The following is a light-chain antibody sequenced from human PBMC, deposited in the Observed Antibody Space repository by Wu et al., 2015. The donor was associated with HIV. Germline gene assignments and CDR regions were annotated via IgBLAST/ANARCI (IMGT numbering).Light chain of an antibody. J-gene: IGKJ4*01. Sequence: EIVLTQSPVTLSLSPGDRATLSCRASQSVNTYLAWYQQKPGQAPRLLIYDATHRATGIPDRFSGSGSGTDFTLTINSLEPEDFAVYYCHQRSNWPPLTFGGGTKVEI. CDR3: HQRSNWPPLT. V-gene: IGKV3-11*01. CDR1: QSVNTY. CDR2: DAT.